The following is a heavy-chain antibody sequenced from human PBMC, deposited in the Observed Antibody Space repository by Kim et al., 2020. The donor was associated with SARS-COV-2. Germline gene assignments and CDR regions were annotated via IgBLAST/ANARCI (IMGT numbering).Heavy chain of an antibody. D-gene: IGHD5-18*01. CDR3: ARSGYSYGKAIDY. J-gene: IGHJ4*02. CDR2: INHSGST. V-gene: IGHV4-34*01. CDR1: GGSFSGYY. Sequence: SETLSLTCAVYGGSFSGYYWSWIRQPPGKGLEWIGEINHSGSTNYNPSLKSRVTISVDTSKNQFSLKLSSVTAADTAVYYCARSGYSYGKAIDYWGQGTLVTVSS.